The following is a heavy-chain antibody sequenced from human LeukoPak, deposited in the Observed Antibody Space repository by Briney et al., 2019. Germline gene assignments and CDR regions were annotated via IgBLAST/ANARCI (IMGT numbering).Heavy chain of an antibody. D-gene: IGHD2-2*01. Sequence: SETLSLTCTVSGDSISSYYWSWIRQPPGKGLEWIGYIYYSGSTNYNPSLKSRVTISVDTSKNQFSLKLSSVTAADTAVYYCARNLDHCSSTSCYETAFDYWGQGTLVTVSS. V-gene: IGHV4-59*01. CDR1: GDSISSYY. CDR3: ARNLDHCSSTSCYETAFDY. CDR2: IYYSGST. J-gene: IGHJ4*02.